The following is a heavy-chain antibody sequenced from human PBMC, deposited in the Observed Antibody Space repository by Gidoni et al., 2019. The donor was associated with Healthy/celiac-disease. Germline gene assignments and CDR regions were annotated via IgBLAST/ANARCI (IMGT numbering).Heavy chain of an antibody. V-gene: IGHV1-2*04. Sequence: QVQLVQSGAEVKKPGASVKVSCKASGYPFTGYYMHWVRQAPGQGLEWMGWINPNSGGTNYAQKFQGWVTMTRDTSISTAYMELSRLRSDDTAVYYCARASISGSWSYYGMDVWGQGTTVTVSS. CDR1: GYPFTGYY. D-gene: IGHD3-10*01. CDR3: ARASISGSWSYYGMDV. J-gene: IGHJ6*02. CDR2: INPNSGGT.